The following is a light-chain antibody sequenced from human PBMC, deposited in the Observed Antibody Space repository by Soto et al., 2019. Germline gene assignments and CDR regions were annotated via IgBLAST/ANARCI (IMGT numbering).Light chain of an antibody. V-gene: IGKV1-39*01. J-gene: IGKJ1*01. CDR3: QQYGSSPRT. CDR2: AVS. CDR1: QNIRNY. Sequence: DIQVTQSPSSLSASVGYRVTITCRASQNIRNYLNWYQQKPGEAPKLLISAVSSLETGVPSRFSGSGSGTDFTLTISRLEPEDFAVYCCQQYGSSPRTFGQGTKVDIK.